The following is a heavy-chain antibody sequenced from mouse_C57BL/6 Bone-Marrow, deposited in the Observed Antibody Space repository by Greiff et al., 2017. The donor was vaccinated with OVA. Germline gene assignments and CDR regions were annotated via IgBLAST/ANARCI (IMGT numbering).Heavy chain of an antibody. Sequence: VQLKESGPELVKPGASVKISCKASGYSFTGYYMHWVKQSHGNILDWIGYIYPYNGVSSYNQKFKGKATLTVDKSSSTAYMELRSLTSEDSAVYYCAREGGDYYGSSFFDYWGQGTTLTVSS. CDR2: IYPYNGVS. CDR1: GYSFTGYY. J-gene: IGHJ2*01. D-gene: IGHD1-1*01. CDR3: AREGGDYYGSSFFDY. V-gene: IGHV1-31*01.